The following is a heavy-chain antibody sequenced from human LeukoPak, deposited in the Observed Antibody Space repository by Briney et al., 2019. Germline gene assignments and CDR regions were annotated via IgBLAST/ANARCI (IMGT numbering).Heavy chain of an antibody. J-gene: IGHJ5*02. CDR2: IYYSGST. CDR1: GGSISSSSYY. V-gene: IGHV4-39*01. D-gene: IGHD3-22*01. CDR3: ARTSDYYDSSGRGSRFDP. Sequence: SETLSLTCTVSGGSISSSSYYWGWIRQPPGKGLEWIGSIYYSGSTYYNPSLKSRVTISVYTSKNRFSLKLSSVTAADTAVYYCARTSDYYDSSGRGSRFDPWGQGTLVTVSS.